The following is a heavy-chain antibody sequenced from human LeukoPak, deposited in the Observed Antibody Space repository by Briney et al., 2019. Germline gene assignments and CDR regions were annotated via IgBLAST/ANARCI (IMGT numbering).Heavy chain of an antibody. J-gene: IGHJ4*02. CDR1: GGTFSSYA. CDR2: IIPIFGTA. V-gene: IGHV1-69*05. CDR3: ARTSARDSSGYYSYYFDY. Sequence: SVKVSCRASGGTFSSYAMSWVRQAPGQGLEWMGGIIPIFGTANYAQKFQGRVTITTDESTSTAYMELSSLRPEDTAVYYCARTSARDSSGYYSYYFDYWGQGTLVTVSS. D-gene: IGHD3-22*01.